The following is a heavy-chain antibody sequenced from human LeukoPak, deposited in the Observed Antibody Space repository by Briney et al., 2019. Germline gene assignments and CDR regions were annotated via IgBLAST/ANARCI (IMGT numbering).Heavy chain of an antibody. D-gene: IGHD4-17*01. Sequence: ASVKVSCKASGYTFTRYYIHWVRQAPGQGLEWMGIINPSGGSTNYAQKFQGRVTMTRDTSTSTVYMELSSLRSEDAAVYYCARVDIYGDPTYFDYWGQGTLVTVSS. CDR2: INPSGGST. CDR1: GYTFTRYY. CDR3: ARVDIYGDPTYFDY. J-gene: IGHJ4*02. V-gene: IGHV1-46*03.